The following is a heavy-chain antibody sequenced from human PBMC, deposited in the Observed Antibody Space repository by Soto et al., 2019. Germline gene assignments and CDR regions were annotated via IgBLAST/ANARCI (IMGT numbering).Heavy chain of an antibody. CDR2: MYNSGST. CDR1: GDSISSGGYR. Sequence: QVQLQESGPGLVKPSQTLSLTCTVSGDSISSGGYRWSWIRQHPGEGLEWIGFMYNSGSTYYNPSLKSRATISVDTSTNQFSLNLRSVTAADTAVYYCARGGDTTKVDFWGQGTLVTVSS. J-gene: IGHJ4*02. D-gene: IGHD3-16*01. V-gene: IGHV4-31*03. CDR3: ARGGDTTKVDF.